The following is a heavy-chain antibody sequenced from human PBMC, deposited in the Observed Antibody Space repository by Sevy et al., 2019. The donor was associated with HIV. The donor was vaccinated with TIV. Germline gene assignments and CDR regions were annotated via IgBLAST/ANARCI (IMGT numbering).Heavy chain of an antibody. CDR1: GFSFVSSA. J-gene: IGHJ4*02. Sequence: ASVKVSCKASGFSFVSSAIQWLRQARGQRLEWIGRIVVGSGDTNYAQKFQDRVTITRDMSTSTAYMELSSLRSEDTAVYYCAALAGGPEDYWGQGTLVTVSS. V-gene: IGHV1-58*02. CDR2: IVVGSGDT. D-gene: IGHD6-19*01. CDR3: AALAGGPEDY.